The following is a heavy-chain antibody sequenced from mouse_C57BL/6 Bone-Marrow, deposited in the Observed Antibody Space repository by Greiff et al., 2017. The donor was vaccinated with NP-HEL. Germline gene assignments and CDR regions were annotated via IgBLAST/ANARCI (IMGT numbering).Heavy chain of an antibody. J-gene: IGHJ3*01. CDR1: GFSLTSYG. CDR3: ASGANWSPWFAY. V-gene: IGHV2-6*01. D-gene: IGHD4-1*01. Sequence: VQLQQSGPGLVAPSQSLSITCTVSGFSLTSYGVDWVRQSPGKGLEWLGVIWGVGSTNYNSALKSRLSISKDNSKSQVFLKMNSLQTDDTAMYYCASGANWSPWFAYWGQGTLVTVSA. CDR2: IWGVGST.